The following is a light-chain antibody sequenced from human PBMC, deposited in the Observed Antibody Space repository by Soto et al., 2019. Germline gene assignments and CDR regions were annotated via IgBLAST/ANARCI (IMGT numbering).Light chain of an antibody. CDR2: GAS. J-gene: IGKJ2*01. CDR3: QQYGSSPHT. Sequence: EIVLTQSPGTLFLSPGEGATLSCRASQSFNSAFLAWYQQRPGQAPRVLMFGASSRATGIPDRFSGSASGTEFTLTISRLEPEDFAVYYCQQYGSSPHTFGQGTKLEIK. CDR1: QSFNSAF. V-gene: IGKV3-20*01.